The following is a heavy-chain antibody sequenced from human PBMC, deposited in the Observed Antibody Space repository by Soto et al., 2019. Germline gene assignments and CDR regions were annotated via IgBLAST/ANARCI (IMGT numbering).Heavy chain of an antibody. CDR2: INDGSGKT. J-gene: IGHJ4*02. V-gene: IGHV1-3*01. D-gene: IGHD2-2*01. Sequence: QVELVQSGAEVKKPGASLKVSCRASGYTFTDYAIHWVPQAPGQRLEWLGWINDGSGKTRYSQKFQDRVPIARDTSATTAFMDLSSLTSDDTGLYYGAIDCTGSSCISRYDRWGQGTPVTGFS. CDR1: GYTFTDYA. CDR3: AIDCTGSSCISRYDR.